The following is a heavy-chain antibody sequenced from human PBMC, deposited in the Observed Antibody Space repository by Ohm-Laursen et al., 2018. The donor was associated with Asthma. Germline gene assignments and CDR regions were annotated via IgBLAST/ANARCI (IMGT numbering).Heavy chain of an antibody. CDR3: ARGTGPFGAYYDYIWGSYRSDAFDI. V-gene: IGHV3-11*01. CDR2: ISSSGSTM. CDR1: GFTFSYYY. J-gene: IGHJ3*02. D-gene: IGHD3-16*02. Sequence: SLRLSCSASGFTFSYYYMSWIRQAPGKGLEWVSYISSSGSTMYYADSVKGRFTISRDNAKNSLYLQMNSLRAEDTAVYYCARGTGPFGAYYDYIWGSYRSDAFDIWGQGTMVTVSS.